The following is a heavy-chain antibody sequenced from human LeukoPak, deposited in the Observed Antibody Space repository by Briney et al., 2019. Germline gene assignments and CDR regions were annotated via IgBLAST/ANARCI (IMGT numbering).Heavy chain of an antibody. Sequence: GGSLRLSCAASGFTFSSYWMSWVRQAPGKGLEWVANIKQDGSEKYYVDSVKGRFTISRDNAKNSLYLQMNSLGAEDTAVYYCARYSGSYSFDPWGQGTLVTVSS. CDR2: IKQDGSEK. CDR3: ARYSGSYSFDP. J-gene: IGHJ5*02. CDR1: GFTFSSYW. V-gene: IGHV3-7*01. D-gene: IGHD1-26*01.